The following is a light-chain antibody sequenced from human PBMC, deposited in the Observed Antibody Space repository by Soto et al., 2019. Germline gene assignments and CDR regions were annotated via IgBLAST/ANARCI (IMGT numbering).Light chain of an antibody. CDR3: SSYAGSNNYV. CDR2: EVS. V-gene: IGLV2-8*01. Sequence: QSALTQPPSASGPPGQSVTISCTGTSSDVGAYNYLSWYQQHPGKAPKLMIYEVSKRPSGVPDRFSGSKSGNTASLTVSGLQAEDEADYYCSSYAGSNNYVFGTGTKLTVL. CDR1: SSDVGAYNY. J-gene: IGLJ1*01.